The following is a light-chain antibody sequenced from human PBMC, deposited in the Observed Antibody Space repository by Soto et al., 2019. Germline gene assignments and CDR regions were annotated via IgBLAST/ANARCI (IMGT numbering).Light chain of an antibody. CDR2: AAS. Sequence: DIQMTQSASSLSASVGGRVSITCRASQSIGSYLNCYERKPGKAPKLLIYAASSLQSGVPSRFSGSGSGTDFTLTISSLQPEDFPTYYCQQSYSTPGTFGQGTKVDIK. J-gene: IGKJ1*01. V-gene: IGKV1-39*01. CDR1: QSIGSY. CDR3: QQSYSTPGT.